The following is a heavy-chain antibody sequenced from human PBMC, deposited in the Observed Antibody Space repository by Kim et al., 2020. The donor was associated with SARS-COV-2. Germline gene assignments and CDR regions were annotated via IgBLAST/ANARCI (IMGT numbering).Heavy chain of an antibody. J-gene: IGHJ5*02. D-gene: IGHD3-10*01. CDR2: ISYDGSNK. Sequence: GGSLRLSCAASGFTFSSYGMHWVRQAPGKGLEWVAVISYDGSNKYYVDSVKGRFTISRDNSKNTLYLQMNSLRAEDTAVYYCARDNSRFGTQPPWFDPWGQGTLVTVSS. V-gene: IGHV3-33*05. CDR1: GFTFSSYG. CDR3: ARDNSRFGTQPPWFDP.